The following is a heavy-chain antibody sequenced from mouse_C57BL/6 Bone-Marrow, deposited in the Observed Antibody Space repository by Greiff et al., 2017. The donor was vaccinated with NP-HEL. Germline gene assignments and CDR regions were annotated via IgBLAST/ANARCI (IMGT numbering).Heavy chain of an antibody. Sequence: QVQLKQPGAELVKPGASVKLSCKASGYTFTSYWMHWVKQRPGQGLEWIGMIHPNSGSTNYNEKFKSKATLTVDKSSSTAYMQLSSLTSEDSAVYYCAREGLLRSRYFDVWGTGTTVTVSS. D-gene: IGHD2-4*01. CDR2: IHPNSGST. V-gene: IGHV1-64*01. J-gene: IGHJ1*03. CDR1: GYTFTSYW. CDR3: AREGLLRSRYFDV.